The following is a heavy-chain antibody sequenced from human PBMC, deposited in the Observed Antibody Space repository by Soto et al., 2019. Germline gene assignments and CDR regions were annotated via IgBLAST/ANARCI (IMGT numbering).Heavy chain of an antibody. D-gene: IGHD1-26*01. CDR1: GYTFIGYY. Sequence: QVQLVQSGAEVKKPGASVKVSCKASGYTFIGYYIHWVRQAPGQGLEWMGRINPRSGDTTYAQKFQGRLTMTRDTSISTACMELSSLRSDDTAVYYCGRDGVGATPLGWFDPWGQGSLVTVSS. V-gene: IGHV1-2*06. CDR2: INPRSGDT. CDR3: GRDGVGATPLGWFDP. J-gene: IGHJ5*02.